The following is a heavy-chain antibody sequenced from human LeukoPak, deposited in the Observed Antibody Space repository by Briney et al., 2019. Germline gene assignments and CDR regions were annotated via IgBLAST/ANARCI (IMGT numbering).Heavy chain of an antibody. Sequence: GGSLRLSCAASGFTFSSYWMNWVRQAPGKGLEWVASINQDGSEKYYLDSVKGRFTISRDNSKNSLYLQMNSLRAEDTALYYCAKDGGRNYYYYYMDVWGKGTTVTVSS. CDR1: GFTFSSYW. CDR3: AKDGGRNYYYYYMDV. J-gene: IGHJ6*03. D-gene: IGHD3-16*01. V-gene: IGHV3-7*03. CDR2: INQDGSEK.